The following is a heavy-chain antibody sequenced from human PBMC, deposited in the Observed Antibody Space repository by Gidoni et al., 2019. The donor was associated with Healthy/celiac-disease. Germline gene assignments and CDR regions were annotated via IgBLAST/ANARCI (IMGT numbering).Heavy chain of an antibody. CDR3: AHRFAGNIGDAFDI. Sequence: QITLKESGPTLVKPTQTLPLTCTFSGFSLSNSGAGVGWIRQPPGKALEWLALNDWNDDKRYSPSLNSRLTINKDTTKNQVVLTMTNMDPVDTATDYWAHRFAGNIGDAFDIWGQGTMVTVSS. D-gene: IGHD1-1*01. J-gene: IGHJ3*02. V-gene: IGHV2-5*01. CDR2: NDWNDDK. CDR1: GFSLSNSGAG.